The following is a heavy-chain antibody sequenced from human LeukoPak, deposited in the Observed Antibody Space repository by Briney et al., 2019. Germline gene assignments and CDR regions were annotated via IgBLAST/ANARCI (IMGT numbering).Heavy chain of an antibody. V-gene: IGHV1-8*01. Sequence: ASVTVSCKASGYTFTSYDINWVRQATGQGLEWMGWMNPNSGNTGYAQKFQGRVTMTRNTSISTAYMELSSLRSEDTAVYYCARGSHPRKGGNWFDPWGQGTRVTVSS. CDR1: GYTFTSYD. CDR3: ARGSHPRKGGNWFDP. D-gene: IGHD6-6*01. CDR2: MNPNSGNT. J-gene: IGHJ5*02.